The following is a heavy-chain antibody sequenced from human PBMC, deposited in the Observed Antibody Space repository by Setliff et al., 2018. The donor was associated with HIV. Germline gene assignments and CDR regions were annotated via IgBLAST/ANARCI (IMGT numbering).Heavy chain of an antibody. V-gene: IGHV4-39*07. Sequence: KPSETLSLTCNVSGDSISTGSYHWGWIRQPPGKGLEWIGSIYYSGSTAYNWSLKSRVTISVDSSKSQFSLKLSSVTAADTAVYYCARDPYCPNTCYEDFTFDSWGQGTLVTVSS. CDR3: ARDPYCPNTCYEDFTFDS. CDR1: GDSISTGSYH. D-gene: IGHD2-8*01. CDR2: IYYSGST. J-gene: IGHJ4*02.